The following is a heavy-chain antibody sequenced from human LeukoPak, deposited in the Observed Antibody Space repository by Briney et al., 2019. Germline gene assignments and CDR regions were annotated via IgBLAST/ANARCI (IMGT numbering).Heavy chain of an antibody. Sequence: PGGSLRLSCAASGFTFSTYAMTWFRQAPGKGLEWVSGISAGGDRTYYADSVKGRFTISRDNSKNTLYLQMNSLRAEDTAEYYCARSTVGTSCCTAVDYWGQGTLVTVSS. V-gene: IGHV3-23*01. CDR1: GFTFSTYA. CDR2: ISAGGDRT. D-gene: IGHD1-26*01. J-gene: IGHJ4*02. CDR3: ARSTVGTSCCTAVDY.